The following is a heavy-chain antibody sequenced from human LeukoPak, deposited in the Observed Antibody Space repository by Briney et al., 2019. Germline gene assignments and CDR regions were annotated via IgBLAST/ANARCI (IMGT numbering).Heavy chain of an antibody. D-gene: IGHD3-10*01. Sequence: SETLSLTCTVSGGSISSYYWSWIRQPPGKGLEWIGYIFYSGSTNYNPSLKSRVTISVDASKNQFSLKLNSVTAADTAVYYCAGGGWGVPFDFDYWGQGALVTVSS. CDR1: GGSISSYY. V-gene: IGHV4-59*01. J-gene: IGHJ4*02. CDR2: IFYSGST. CDR3: AGGGWGVPFDFDY.